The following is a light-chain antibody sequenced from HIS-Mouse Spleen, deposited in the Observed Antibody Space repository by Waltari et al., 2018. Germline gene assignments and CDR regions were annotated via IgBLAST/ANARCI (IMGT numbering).Light chain of an antibody. CDR2: EVS. Sequence: QSALTQPPSVSGSPGQSVTISCTGTSSDVGSYNRVSWYQQPPGTAPKLMIYEVSNRPSVVPVRFSGSKSGNTASLTISGLQAEDEADYYCSLYTSSSTLVFGGGTKLTVL. J-gene: IGLJ2*01. CDR3: SLYTSSSTLV. CDR1: SSDVGSYNR. V-gene: IGLV2-18*01.